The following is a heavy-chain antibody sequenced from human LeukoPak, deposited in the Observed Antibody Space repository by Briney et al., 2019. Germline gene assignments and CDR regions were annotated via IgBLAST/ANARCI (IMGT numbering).Heavy chain of an antibody. J-gene: IGHJ4*02. D-gene: IGHD6-19*01. CDR1: AASISDSDYY. CDR2: IHYSGSA. CDR3: ARPGSSGWY. V-gene: IGHV4-39*01. Sequence: PSETLSLTCTVSAASISDSDYYWGWIRQAPGKALEWIGNIHYSGSAYYNPSLKSRVTMSVDTSKKQFSLKLNSVTAADTAVYYCARPGSSGWYWGQGTLVTVSS.